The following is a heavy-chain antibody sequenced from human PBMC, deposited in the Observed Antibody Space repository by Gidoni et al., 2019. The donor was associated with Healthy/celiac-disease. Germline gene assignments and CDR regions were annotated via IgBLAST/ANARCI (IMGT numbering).Heavy chain of an antibody. Sequence: QVQLVQSGAEVKKPGASVKVSCKASGYTFTSYGISWVRQAPGQGLEWMGWISAYNGNTNYAQKLQGRVTMTTDTSTSTAYMELRSLRSDDTAVYYCARVPRDIVVVVATGVDALFDYWGQGTLVTVSS. D-gene: IGHD2-15*01. CDR2: ISAYNGNT. CDR1: GYTFTSYG. J-gene: IGHJ4*02. CDR3: ARVPRDIVVVVATGVDALFDY. V-gene: IGHV1-18*01.